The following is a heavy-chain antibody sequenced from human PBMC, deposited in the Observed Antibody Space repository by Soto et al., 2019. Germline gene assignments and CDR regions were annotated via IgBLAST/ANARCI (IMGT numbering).Heavy chain of an antibody. CDR3: ARRTDMVRGVNSPDHYGMDV. CDR1: GGTFSSYA. D-gene: IGHD3-10*01. CDR2: IIPIFGTA. J-gene: IGHJ6*02. Sequence: QVQLVQSGAEVKKPGSSVKVSCKASGGTFSSYAISWVRQAPGQGLEWMGGIIPIFGTANYAQKFQGRVTTTADESTSTAYMELSSLRSEDTAVYYCARRTDMVRGVNSPDHYGMDVWGQGTTVTVSS. V-gene: IGHV1-69*01.